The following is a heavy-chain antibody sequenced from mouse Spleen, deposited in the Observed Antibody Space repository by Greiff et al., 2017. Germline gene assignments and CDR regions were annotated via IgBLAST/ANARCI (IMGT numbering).Heavy chain of an antibody. CDR1: GFSLTSYG. J-gene: IGHJ4*01. CDR3: ATSPYGDAMDY. D-gene: IGHD1-1*01. CDR2: IWRGGST. Sequence: VKLQESGPSLVQPSQSLSITCTVSGFSLTSYGVHWVRQSPGKGLEWLGVIWRGGSTDYNAAFMSRLSITKDNSKSQVFFKMNSLQADDTAIYYCATSPYGDAMDYWGQGTSVTVSS. V-gene: IGHV2-5-1*01.